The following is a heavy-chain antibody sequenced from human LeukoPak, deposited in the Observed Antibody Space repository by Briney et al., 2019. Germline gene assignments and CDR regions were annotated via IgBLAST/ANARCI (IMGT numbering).Heavy chain of an antibody. J-gene: IGHJ6*03. CDR3: VSLWFGQLSVNNNYYMDA. CDR2: MYSDGST. V-gene: IGHV3-53*01. D-gene: IGHD3-10*01. CDR1: GFFVRSTY. Sequence: PGGSLRLSCAASGFFVRSTYMSWVRQAPGKGLEWVSVMYSDGSTYYADSVKGRFTISRDDSKNVVFLQMNSLRVEDAAVYYCVSLWFGQLSVNNNYYMDAWGKGTTVTVSS.